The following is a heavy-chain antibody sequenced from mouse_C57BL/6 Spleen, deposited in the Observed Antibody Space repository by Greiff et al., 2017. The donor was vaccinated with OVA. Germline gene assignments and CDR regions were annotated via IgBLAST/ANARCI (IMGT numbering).Heavy chain of an antibody. CDR2: IYPRSGNT. J-gene: IGHJ1*03. CDR3: ARHPVTTVVEGYFDV. Sequence: VQLQQSGAELARPGASVKLSCKASGYTFTSYGISWVKQRTGQGLEWIGEIYPRSGNTYYNEKFKGKATLTADKSSSTAYMELRSLTSEDSAVYFCARHPVTTVVEGYFDVWGTGTTVTVSS. CDR1: GYTFTSYG. D-gene: IGHD1-1*01. V-gene: IGHV1-81*01.